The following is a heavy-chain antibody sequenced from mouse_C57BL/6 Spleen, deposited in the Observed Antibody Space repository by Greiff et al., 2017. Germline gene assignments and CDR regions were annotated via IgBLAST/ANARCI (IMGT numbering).Heavy chain of an antibody. Sequence: EVQLQQSGPELVKPGASVKISCKASGYTFTDYYMNWVKQSHGKSLEWIGDINPNNGGTSYNQKFKGKATLTVDKSSSTAYMELRSLTSEDSAVYYCATSQLARFDYWGQGTTLTVSS. V-gene: IGHV1-26*01. CDR2: INPNNGGT. J-gene: IGHJ2*01. CDR3: ATSQLARFDY. CDR1: GYTFTDYY. D-gene: IGHD6-1*01.